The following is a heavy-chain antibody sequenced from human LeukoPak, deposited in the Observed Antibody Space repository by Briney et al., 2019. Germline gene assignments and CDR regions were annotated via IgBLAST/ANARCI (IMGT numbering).Heavy chain of an antibody. CDR2: IYYSGST. Sequence: PSETLSLTCTVSGGSISSSSYYWGWIRQPPGKGLEWIGSIYYSGSTYYNPSLKSRVTISVDTSKNQFPLKLSSVTAADTAVYYCARLKGLGVVVVAARAIDAFDIWGQGTMVTVSS. J-gene: IGHJ3*02. D-gene: IGHD2-15*01. CDR1: GGSISSSSYY. V-gene: IGHV4-39*01. CDR3: ARLKGLGVVVVAARAIDAFDI.